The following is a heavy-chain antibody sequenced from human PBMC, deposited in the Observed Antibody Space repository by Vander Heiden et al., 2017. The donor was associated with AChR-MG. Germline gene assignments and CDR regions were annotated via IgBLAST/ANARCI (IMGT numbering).Heavy chain of an antibody. CDR2: ISGSGGST. CDR3: AIPRQFLEWFAFDY. Sequence: EVQLLESGGGLVQPGGSLRLSCAASGFTFSSYAMRWVRQAPGKGLEWVSAISGSGGSTYYADSVKGRFTISRDNSKNTLYLQMNSLRAEDTAVYYCAIPRQFLEWFAFDYWGQGTLVTVSS. J-gene: IGHJ4*02. D-gene: IGHD3-3*01. V-gene: IGHV3-23*01. CDR1: GFTFSSYA.